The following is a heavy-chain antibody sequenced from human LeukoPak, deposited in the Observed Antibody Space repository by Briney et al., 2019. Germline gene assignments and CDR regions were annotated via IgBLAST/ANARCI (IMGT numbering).Heavy chain of an antibody. CDR2: ISPSGTT. CDR3: ARPLNKRDGYSSDN. J-gene: IGHJ4*02. CDR1: GASISNFY. D-gene: IGHD5-24*01. V-gene: IGHV4-4*07. Sequence: PSETLSLTCTVSGASISNFYWSWIRQSAGKGLEWVGRISPSGTTDYNPSLKSRLTMSLDTSKNQFSLKLRSVTAADTAVYYCARPLNKRDGYSSDNWGQGTLVTVSS.